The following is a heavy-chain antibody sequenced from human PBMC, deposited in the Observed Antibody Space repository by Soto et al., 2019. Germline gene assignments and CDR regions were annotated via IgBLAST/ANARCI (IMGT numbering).Heavy chain of an antibody. J-gene: IGHJ4*02. CDR1: GFTFSVYG. CDR3: ARASGAFDY. V-gene: IGHV3-33*01. CDR2: IWSDGSHK. D-gene: IGHD2-8*02. Sequence: QVQLVESGGGVVQPGRSLRLSCAASGFTFSVYGIHGVRQAPGKGLEWVAVIWSDGSHKYYADSVKGRFSISRDNSKNTLYLQMNSLRVEDTAVYYCARASGAFDYWGQGTLVTVSS.